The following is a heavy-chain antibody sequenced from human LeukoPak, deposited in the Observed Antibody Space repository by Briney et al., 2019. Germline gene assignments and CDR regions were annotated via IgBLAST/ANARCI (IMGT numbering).Heavy chain of an antibody. J-gene: IGHJ4*02. V-gene: IGHV1-69*13. CDR1: GGTFSSYA. D-gene: IGHD2-2*01. CDR2: IIPIFGTA. Sequence: SVKVSCKASGGTFSSYAISWVRQAPGQGLEWMGGIIPIFGTANYAQKFQGRVTITADESTSTAYMELSSLRSEDTAVYYCEREGIVVIPAGYSYQIDSWGQGTLVTVSS. CDR3: EREGIVVIPAGYSYQIDS.